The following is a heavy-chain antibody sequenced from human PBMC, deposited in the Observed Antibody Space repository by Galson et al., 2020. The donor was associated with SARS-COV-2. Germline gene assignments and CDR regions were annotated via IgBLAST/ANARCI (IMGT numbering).Heavy chain of an antibody. V-gene: IGHV2-5*02. Sequence: SGPTLVKPTQTLTLTCTFSGFSLSTSGVGVGWIRQPPGKDLEWLAIIYWDDDKRYSPSLKSRLTITKDTSKNQVVLTMTNMDPVDTATYYCAHRPGDFWSGYYGYWGQGTLVTVSS. CDR1: GFSLSTSGVG. J-gene: IGHJ4*02. D-gene: IGHD3-3*01. CDR2: IYWDDDK. CDR3: AHRPGDFWSGYYGY.